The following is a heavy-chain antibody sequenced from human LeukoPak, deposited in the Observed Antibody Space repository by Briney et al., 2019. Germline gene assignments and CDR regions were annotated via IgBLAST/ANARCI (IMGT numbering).Heavy chain of an antibody. D-gene: IGHD6-19*01. Sequence: ASVKVSCKVSGYTLTELSMHWVRQAPGKGLEWMGGFDPEDGETIYAQKFQGRVTMTEDTSTDTAYMELNSLRSEDTAVYYCATAPQRYSSGWYGDYWGQGTLVTVSS. V-gene: IGHV1-24*01. CDR3: ATAPQRYSSGWYGDY. CDR1: GYTLTELS. J-gene: IGHJ4*02. CDR2: FDPEDGET.